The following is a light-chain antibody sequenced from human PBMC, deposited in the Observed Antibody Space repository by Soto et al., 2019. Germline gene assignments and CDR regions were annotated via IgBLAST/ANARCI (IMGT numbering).Light chain of an antibody. CDR2: GAS. CDR3: QQYGSSGT. V-gene: IGKV3-20*01. CDR1: QSVSNNY. J-gene: IGKJ1*01. Sequence: IVLTQSPGTLSLSPGERATLSCRASQSVSNNYLAWYQQKPGQAPRLLIYGASTRATGIPDRFSGSGSGTDFPLTISRLEPEDFAVYYCQQYGSSGTFGQGTKVDIK.